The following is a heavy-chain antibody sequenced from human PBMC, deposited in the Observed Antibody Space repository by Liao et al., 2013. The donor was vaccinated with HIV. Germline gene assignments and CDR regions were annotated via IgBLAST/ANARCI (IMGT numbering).Heavy chain of an antibody. Sequence: QVELLQWGAGLLKPSETLSLTCGLYGGSFSGYYWSWIRQSPGKGLEWIGEINQSGSINYNPSLKSRVTISVDTSKNQFSLKLSSVTAADTAVYYCALGDYYDSRLGWGQGTMVTVSS. D-gene: IGHD3-22*01. CDR3: ALGDYYDSRLG. J-gene: IGHJ3*01. CDR2: INQSGSI. CDR1: GGSFSGYY. V-gene: IGHV4-34*01.